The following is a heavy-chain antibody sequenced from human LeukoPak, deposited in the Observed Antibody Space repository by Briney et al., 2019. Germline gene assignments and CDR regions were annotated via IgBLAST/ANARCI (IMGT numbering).Heavy chain of an antibody. V-gene: IGHV4-4*02. CDR2: VHLSGRT. Sequence: SETLSFTCGVSGGSISTTNWWTWVRQPPGEGLEWIGEVHLSGRTHYNPSLESRVTMSVDMSENHISLRLTSVTAADTAVYYCAREGGPYRPLDYSGQGTLVTVSS. CDR1: GGSISTTNW. CDR3: AREGGPYRPLDY. J-gene: IGHJ4*02.